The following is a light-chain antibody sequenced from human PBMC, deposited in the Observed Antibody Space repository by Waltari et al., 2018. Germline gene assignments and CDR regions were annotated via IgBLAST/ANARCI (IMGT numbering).Light chain of an antibody. Sequence: QSALTQPASVSGSPGQSITISCTGTSSDVGGYNYVSWYQQHPGKAPKLMIYEVSNRPSGVSTRFSGSKSGNTGSLTISGLQAEDEADYYGSSYTSSSTPHVVFGGGTKLTVL. CDR3: SSYTSSSTPHVV. CDR1: SSDVGGYNY. V-gene: IGLV2-14*01. J-gene: IGLJ2*01. CDR2: EVS.